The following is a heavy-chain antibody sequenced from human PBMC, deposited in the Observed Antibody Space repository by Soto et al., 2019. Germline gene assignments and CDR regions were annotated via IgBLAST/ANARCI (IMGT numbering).Heavy chain of an antibody. Sequence: PSETLSLTCTVSGGSISSGDYYWSWIRQLPGKGLEWIGYIYYSGSTYYNPSLKSRVTISVDTSKNQFSLKLSSVTAADTAVYYCARGRGYSYGNFDYWGQGTLVTVS. D-gene: IGHD5-18*01. CDR3: ARGRGYSYGNFDY. CDR1: GGSISSGDYY. V-gene: IGHV4-30-4*01. CDR2: IYYSGST. J-gene: IGHJ4*02.